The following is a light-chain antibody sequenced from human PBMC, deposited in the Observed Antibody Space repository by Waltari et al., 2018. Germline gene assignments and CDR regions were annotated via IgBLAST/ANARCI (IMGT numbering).Light chain of an antibody. J-gene: IGLJ2*01. CDR2: EFS. Sequence: QQSRGKDPQGMIYEFSRRPSVVSNRFSGTKSGNSASLAISGLQAEDEADYYCSSYTSTTTVIFGGGTKLTVL. V-gene: IGLV2-14*01. CDR3: SSYTSTTTVI.